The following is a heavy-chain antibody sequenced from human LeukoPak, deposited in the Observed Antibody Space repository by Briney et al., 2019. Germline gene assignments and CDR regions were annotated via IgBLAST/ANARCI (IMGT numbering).Heavy chain of an antibody. J-gene: IGHJ5*02. CDR2: INPNSGGT. CDR3: ARGPRYSSSWYPFDP. V-gene: IGHV1-2*02. Sequence: ASVKVSCKASGYTFTGYYMHWVRQAPGQGLEWMGWINPNSGGTNYAQKFQGRVTMTRDTSISTAYMELSRLRSDDTAVYYCARGPRYSSSWYPFDPWGQGTLVTVSS. CDR1: GYTFTGYY. D-gene: IGHD6-13*01.